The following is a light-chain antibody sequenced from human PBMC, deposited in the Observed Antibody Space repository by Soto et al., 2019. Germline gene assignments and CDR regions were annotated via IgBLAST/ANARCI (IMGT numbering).Light chain of an antibody. V-gene: IGLV2-8*01. J-gene: IGLJ2*01. CDR1: SSDVGGHNY. Sequence: QSALTQTPSASGSPGQSVTISCTGTSSDVGGHNYVSWYQQHPGKAPKLMIYEVAKRPSGVPDRFSGYKSGNTSSLTVSGLQTEDEADYYCSSYAGSNNVVFGGGTKVTVL. CDR3: SSYAGSNNVV. CDR2: EVA.